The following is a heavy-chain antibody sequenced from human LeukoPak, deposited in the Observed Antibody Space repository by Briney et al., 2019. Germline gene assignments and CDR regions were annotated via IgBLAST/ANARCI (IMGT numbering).Heavy chain of an antibody. J-gene: IGHJ4*02. CDR3: ARAGSGWSFDY. D-gene: IGHD6-19*01. V-gene: IGHV4-59*13. Sequence: GSLRLSCAASGFTFSSYWMSWIRQPPGKGLEWIGYNSYSGASDYNPSLKSRVTISVDTSSNQFSLRLTSVTAADTVFYYCARAGSGWSFDYWGQGALVTVSS. CDR2: NSYSGAS. CDR1: GFTFSSYW.